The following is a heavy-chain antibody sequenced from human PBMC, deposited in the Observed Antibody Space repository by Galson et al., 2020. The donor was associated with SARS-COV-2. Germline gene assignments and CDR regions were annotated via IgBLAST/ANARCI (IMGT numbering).Heavy chain of an antibody. CDR2: ISAYNGNT. Sequence: ASVKVSCKASGYTFTSYGLTWVRQAPGQGPEWMGWISAYNGNTQYARNLQGRVTMTTDTSTTTAYMELRSLRSDDTAVYYCARDYQGTNIVVVRAAMFLWGQGTLVTVSS. J-gene: IGHJ4*02. D-gene: IGHD2-2*01. CDR1: GYTFTSYG. CDR3: ARDYQGTNIVVVRAAMFL. V-gene: IGHV1-18*04.